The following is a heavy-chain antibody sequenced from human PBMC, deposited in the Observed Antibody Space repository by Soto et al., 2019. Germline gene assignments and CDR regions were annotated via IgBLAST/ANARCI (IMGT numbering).Heavy chain of an antibody. V-gene: IGHV3-53*01. CDR3: ARAREQEYSSSIFFDY. CDR2: IYSAGST. J-gene: IGHJ4*01. Sequence: GGSLRLSCAVSGLTVSRTQMSWVRQAPGKGLQWVSVIYSAGSTYYANAVKGRFTISRDISENKIFLELNGLTVDDTAVYYCARAREQEYSSSIFFDYWGRGTVVTVSS. CDR1: GLTVSRTQ. D-gene: IGHD6-6*01.